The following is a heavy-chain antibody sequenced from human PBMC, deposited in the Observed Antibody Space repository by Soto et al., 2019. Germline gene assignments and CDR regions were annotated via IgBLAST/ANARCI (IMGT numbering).Heavy chain of an antibody. V-gene: IGHV1-8*01. Sequence: QVQLVQSGAEVKKPGASVKVSCKASGYTFTSYDINWVRQATGQGLEGRGWMNPNSGNTGSAQKFQGTVTMTRNTSIRTAYTELSSLRSEYTAVYYSAREKTSYGMDIWGKGTTVTVSS. J-gene: IGHJ6*04. CDR1: GYTFTSYD. CDR2: MNPNSGNT. CDR3: AREKTSYGMDI.